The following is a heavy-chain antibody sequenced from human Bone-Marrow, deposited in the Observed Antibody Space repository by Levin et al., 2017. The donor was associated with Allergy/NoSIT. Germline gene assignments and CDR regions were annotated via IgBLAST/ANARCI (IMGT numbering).Heavy chain of an antibody. D-gene: IGHD3-10*01. Sequence: LSLTCAASKFIFKNSAMAWLRQAPGQGLEWVSAVSGSGDQTYHADSVRGRFTISRDNSKDTLFLQMNNLRAEDTAVYFCAKGGVAAPPFYWGQGTLVTVSS. V-gene: IGHV3-23*01. CDR3: AKGGVAAPPFY. CDR2: VSGSGDQT. J-gene: IGHJ4*02. CDR1: KFIFKNSA.